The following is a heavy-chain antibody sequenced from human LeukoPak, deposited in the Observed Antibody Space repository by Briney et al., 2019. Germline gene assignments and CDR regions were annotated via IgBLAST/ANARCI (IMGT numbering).Heavy chain of an antibody. J-gene: IGHJ4*02. CDR1: GFTFSSYS. D-gene: IGHD3/OR15-3a*01. CDR2: ISSSSSYI. CDR3: ARTGLGLYSFDY. V-gene: IGHV3-21*01. Sequence: GGSLRLSCAASGFTFSSYSMNWVRQAPGKGLEWVSSISSSSSYIYYADSVKGRFTISRDNAKNSVYLQMNGLRLEDTAVYYCARTGLGLYSFDYWGQGTLVTVSS.